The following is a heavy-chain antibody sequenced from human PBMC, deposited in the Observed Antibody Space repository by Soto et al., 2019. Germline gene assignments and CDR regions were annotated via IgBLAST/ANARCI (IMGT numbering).Heavy chain of an antibody. D-gene: IGHD3-10*01. Sequence: QVQLVQSGAEVKKPGASVKVSCKASGYTFTSYAMHWVRQAPGQRLEWMGWINAGNGNTKYAQKVQGRVTITRDTSARTAYMKLSSPRFEDTAVYYCARDDYYYIDYWGQGTLVTVSS. J-gene: IGHJ4*02. CDR2: INAGNGNT. V-gene: IGHV1-3*01. CDR3: ARDDYYYIDY. CDR1: GYTFTSYA.